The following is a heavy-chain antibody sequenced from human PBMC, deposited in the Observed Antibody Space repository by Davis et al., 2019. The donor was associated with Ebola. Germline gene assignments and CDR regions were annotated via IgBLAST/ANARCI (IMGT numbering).Heavy chain of an antibody. D-gene: IGHD5-24*01. CDR1: GYTFTSYY. Sequence: AASVKVSCKASGYTFTSYYMHWVRQAPGQGLEWMGIINPSGGSTSHAQKFQGRVTMTRYTSTSTVYMELSSLRYEDTAVYYCERGVRWLQLAWFDPWGQGTLVTVSS. CDR3: ERGVRWLQLAWFDP. V-gene: IGHV1-46*01. J-gene: IGHJ5*02. CDR2: INPSGGST.